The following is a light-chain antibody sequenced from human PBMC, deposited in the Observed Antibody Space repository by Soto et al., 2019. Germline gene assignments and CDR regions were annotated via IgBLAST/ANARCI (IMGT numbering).Light chain of an antibody. V-gene: IGLV2-14*02. Sequence: QSALTQPASVSGSPGQSISISCTGTSSDVGTYNLLSWYQQHPGKAPKLIIYEVTERPSGVSDRFSGSKSGSTASLTISGLQADDEADYYCSSFTSSRAYVFGIGTQLTVL. J-gene: IGLJ7*01. CDR2: EVT. CDR3: SSFTSSRAYV. CDR1: SSDVGTYNL.